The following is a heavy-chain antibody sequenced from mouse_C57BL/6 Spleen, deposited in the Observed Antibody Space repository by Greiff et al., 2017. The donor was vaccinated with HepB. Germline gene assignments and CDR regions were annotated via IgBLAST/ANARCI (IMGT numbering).Heavy chain of an antibody. CDR2: IDPSDSET. CDR3: VRGLHRGYYFDY. V-gene: IGHV1-52*01. J-gene: IGHJ2*01. Sequence: VQLQQPGAELVRPGSSVKLSCKASGYTFTSYWMHWVKQRPIQGLEWIGNIDPSDSETHYNQKFKDKATLTVDKSSSTAYMQLSSLTSEDSAVSYSVRGLHRGYYFDYWGQGTPLTVSS. D-gene: IGHD1-1*01. CDR1: GYTFTSYW.